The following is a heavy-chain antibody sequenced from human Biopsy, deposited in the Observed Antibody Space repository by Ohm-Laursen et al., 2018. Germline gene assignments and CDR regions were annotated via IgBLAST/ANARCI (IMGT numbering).Heavy chain of an antibody. J-gene: IGHJ4*02. V-gene: IGHV3-53*01. CDR3: ATTIMVGGVILNYFDY. D-gene: IGHD3-10*01. CDR1: GLSIGTNY. CDR2: IFAGGGRT. Sequence: SLRLSCAASGLSIGTNYMTWVRQAPGKGLDWVSIIFAGGGRTYYADSVKGRFTISRDISENTVSLQMNSLRAEDTAVYYCATTIMVGGVILNYFDYWGQGTLVTVSS.